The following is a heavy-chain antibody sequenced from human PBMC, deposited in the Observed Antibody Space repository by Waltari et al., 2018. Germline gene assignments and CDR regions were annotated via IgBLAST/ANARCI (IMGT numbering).Heavy chain of an antibody. CDR1: GFTFSSYW. Sequence: EVQLVESGGGLVQPGGSLRLSCAASGFTFSSYWMSWVRQAPGKGLEWVANIKQDGSEKNNVNPVKGRLTTPGENAKNQCYRKRKSRGAEKTVLYYWAGDNRGLREAFDTWGKGQWSPSLQ. V-gene: IGHV3-7*01. D-gene: IGHD3-10*01. CDR3: AGDNRGLREAFDT. CDR2: IKQDGSEK. J-gene: IGHJ3*02.